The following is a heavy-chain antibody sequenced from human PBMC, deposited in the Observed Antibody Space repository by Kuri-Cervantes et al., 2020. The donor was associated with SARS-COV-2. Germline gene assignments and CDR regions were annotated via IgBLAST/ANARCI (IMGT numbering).Heavy chain of an antibody. J-gene: IGHJ3*02. Sequence: ESLKISCTVSGGSISSYYWSWIRQPAGKGLEWIGRIYTSGSTNYNPSLRSRVTKSVDTSKNQFSLKLSSVTAADTAVYYCARISRTYAFDTWGQGTMITVSS. V-gene: IGHV4-4*07. CDR1: GGSISSYY. D-gene: IGHD1-14*01. CDR2: IYTSGST. CDR3: ARISRTYAFDT.